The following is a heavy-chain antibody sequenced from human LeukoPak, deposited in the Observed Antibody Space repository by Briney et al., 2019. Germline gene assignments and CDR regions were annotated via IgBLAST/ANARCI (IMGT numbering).Heavy chain of an antibody. Sequence: SETLSLTCTVSGGSISSYYWSWIRQPPGKGPEWIGYIYYSGSTNYNPSLKSRVTISVDTSKNQFSLKLSSVTAADTAVYYCARLAVAGSLEDYWGRGTLVTVSS. CDR2: IYYSGST. CDR1: GGSISSYY. V-gene: IGHV4-59*08. D-gene: IGHD6-19*01. CDR3: ARLAVAGSLEDY. J-gene: IGHJ4*02.